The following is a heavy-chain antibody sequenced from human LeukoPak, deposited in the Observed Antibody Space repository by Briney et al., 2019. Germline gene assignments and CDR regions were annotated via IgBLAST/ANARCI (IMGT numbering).Heavy chain of an antibody. CDR3: ARFGSNPPFNDY. CDR1: GGSISSYY. J-gene: IGHJ4*02. CDR2: IYYSGTT. V-gene: IGHV4-59*12. D-gene: IGHD4-4*01. Sequence: KPSETLSLTCTVSGGSISSYYWSWIRQPPGKGLEWIGYIYYSGTTNYNPSLKSRVTISVDTSKNQFSLKLSSVTAADTAVYYCARFGSNPPFNDYWGQGTLVTVSS.